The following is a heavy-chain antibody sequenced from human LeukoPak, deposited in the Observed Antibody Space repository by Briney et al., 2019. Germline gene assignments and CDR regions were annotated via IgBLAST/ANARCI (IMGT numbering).Heavy chain of an antibody. J-gene: IGHJ4*02. CDR3: AKSYGDYTSPPDC. V-gene: IGHV3-9*01. CDR1: GFTFDDYA. Sequence: PGGSLRLSCAASGFTFDDYAMHWVRQAPGKGLEWVSGISWNSGSIGYADSVKGRFTISRDNAKNSLYLQMNSLRAEDTALYYCAKSYGDYTSPPDCWGQGTLVTVSS. D-gene: IGHD4-17*01. CDR2: ISWNSGSI.